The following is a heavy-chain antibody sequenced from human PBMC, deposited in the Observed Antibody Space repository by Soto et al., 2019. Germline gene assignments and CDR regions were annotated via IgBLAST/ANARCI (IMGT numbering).Heavy chain of an antibody. CDR2: ISGSGGST. CDR1: GFTFSSYA. V-gene: IGHV3-23*01. J-gene: IGHJ2*01. D-gene: IGHD4-4*01. CDR3: AKDESRRNRRYFDL. Sequence: EVQLLEPGGGLVQPGGSLRLSCAASGFTFSSYAMYWVRQAPGKGLEWVSVISGSGGSTYYADSVKGRFTISRDNSKSTLYLQMNSLRAEDTAVYYCAKDESRRNRRYFDLWGRGTLVTVSS.